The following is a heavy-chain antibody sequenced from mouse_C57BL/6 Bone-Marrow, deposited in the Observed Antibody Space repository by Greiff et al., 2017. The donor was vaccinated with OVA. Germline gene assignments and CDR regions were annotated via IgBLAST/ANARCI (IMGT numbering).Heavy chain of an antibody. V-gene: IGHV1-69*01. J-gene: IGHJ2*01. Sequence: VQLQQPGAELVMPGASVKLSCKASGYTFTSYWMHWVKQRPGQGLEWIGEIDPSDSYTNYNQKFKGKSTLTVDKSSSTAYMQLSSLTSEDSAVYYCARGLYYGYDYFDYWGQGTTLTVSS. CDR1: GYTFTSYW. CDR2: IDPSDSYT. CDR3: ARGLYYGYDYFDY. D-gene: IGHD2-2*01.